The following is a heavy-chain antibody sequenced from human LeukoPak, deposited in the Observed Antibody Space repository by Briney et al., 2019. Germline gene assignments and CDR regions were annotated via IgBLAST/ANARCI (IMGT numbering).Heavy chain of an antibody. CDR2: ISNGKT. J-gene: IGHJ5*02. D-gene: IGHD2-15*01. Sequence: GGSLRLSCAASGFPFSGHAMSWVRQPPGKGLEWVAAISNGKTYYADSVRGRFAISRDDSTNTVYLHMNSLRDEDTALYHCVREAGYCAPVCVKTNWFDPWGQGTLVTVSS. V-gene: IGHV3-23*01. CDR3: VREAGYCAPVCVKTNWFDP. CDR1: GFPFSGHA.